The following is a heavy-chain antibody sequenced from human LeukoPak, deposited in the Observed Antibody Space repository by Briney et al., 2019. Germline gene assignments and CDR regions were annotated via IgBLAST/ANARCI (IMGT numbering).Heavy chain of an antibody. CDR1: GFTFSSYS. V-gene: IGHV3-21*04. CDR2: ISSSSSYI. D-gene: IGHD5-18*01. Sequence: PGGSLRLSCAASGFTFSSYSMNWVRQAPGKGLEWVSSISSSSSYIYYADSVKGRFTISRDNSKNTLYLQMNSLRAEDTAVYYCARNTEDTAMAYDYWGQGTLVTVSS. CDR3: ARNTEDTAMAYDY. J-gene: IGHJ4*02.